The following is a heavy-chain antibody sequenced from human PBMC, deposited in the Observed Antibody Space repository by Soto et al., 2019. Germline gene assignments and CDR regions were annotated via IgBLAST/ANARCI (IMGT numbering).Heavy chain of an antibody. D-gene: IGHD2-21*02. CDR1: GFTFSTYG. CDR2: IWYDGSTK. CDR3: VKDHCGGDCYSNPYFYY. Sequence: QVQLVESGGGVVQPGRSLRLSCAASGFTFSTYGIHWVRQAPGKGLEWLAVIWYDGSTKYYADSVQGRFTISRDNSKNTGYLQMNSLRAEDTAVYYCVKDHCGGDCYSNPYFYYWGQGTLVTVSS. J-gene: IGHJ4*02. V-gene: IGHV3-33*06.